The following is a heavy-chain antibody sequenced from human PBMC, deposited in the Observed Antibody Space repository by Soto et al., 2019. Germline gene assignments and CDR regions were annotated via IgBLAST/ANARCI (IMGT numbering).Heavy chain of an antibody. CDR2: IIPFYVTV. CDR1: GGSFMSQA. J-gene: IGHJ6*02. CDR3: ARGRYDSYAGFFGMEV. V-gene: IGHV1-69*01. D-gene: IGHD3-22*01. Sequence: QVQLVQSGAEVKKPGSSVTVSCTASGGSFMSQAISWVRQAPGQGPEWMGGIIPFYVTVTYTQRFQVRLSLTADEPTKTAYMELSGLRSVDVAVDYGARGRYDSYAGFFGMEVWGQGTTVNVS.